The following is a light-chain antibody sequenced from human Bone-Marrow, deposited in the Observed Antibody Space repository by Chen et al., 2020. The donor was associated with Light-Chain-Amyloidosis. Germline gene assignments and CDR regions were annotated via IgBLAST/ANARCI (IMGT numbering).Light chain of an antibody. CDR2: DNN. Sequence: QPVLTPPPSVSAAPGQKVTISCSGSSSNIGNNYVSWYQQLPGTAPKLLIYDNNKRPSGIPDRFSGSKSGTSATLGITGLQTGDEADYYCGTWDSSLSAHWVFGGGTKLTVL. V-gene: IGLV1-51*01. CDR1: SSNIGNNY. CDR3: GTWDSSLSAHWV. J-gene: IGLJ3*02.